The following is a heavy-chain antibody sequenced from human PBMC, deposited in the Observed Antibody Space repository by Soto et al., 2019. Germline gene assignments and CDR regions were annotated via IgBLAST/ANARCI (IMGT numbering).Heavy chain of an antibody. CDR2: INSDGSST. CDR3: ARLGHGLGYCSGGSCPFDS. CDR1: GFTFSSYW. J-gene: IGHJ4*02. D-gene: IGHD2-15*01. V-gene: IGHV3-74*01. Sequence: LRLSCAASGFTFSSYWMHWVRQVPGKGLVWVSRINSDGSSTSYADSVKGRFTISRDNAKNTLYLQMNSLRAEDTALYYCARLGHGLGYCSGGSCPFDSWGQGTLVTVSS.